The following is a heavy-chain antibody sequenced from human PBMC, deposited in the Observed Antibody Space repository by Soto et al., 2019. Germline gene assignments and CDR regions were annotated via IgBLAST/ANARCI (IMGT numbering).Heavy chain of an antibody. CDR3: ASAGYCSSTSCFQSGAFDI. CDR1: GFTFSSYA. V-gene: IGHV3-23*01. D-gene: IGHD2-2*01. Sequence: GGSLRLSCAASGFTFSSYAMSWVRQAPGKGLQWVSTISGSGGSTYFADSVKGRFTISRDNSRNTLFLQMNSLRAEDTAVYYCASAGYCSSTSCFQSGAFDIWGQGTMVTVSS. CDR2: ISGSGGST. J-gene: IGHJ3*02.